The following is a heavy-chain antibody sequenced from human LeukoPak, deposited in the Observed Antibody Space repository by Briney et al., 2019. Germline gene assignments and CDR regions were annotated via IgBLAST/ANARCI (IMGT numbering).Heavy chain of an antibody. D-gene: IGHD3-9*01. CDR1: GFTFSSYS. CDR3: ARVPTITPSFDY. CDR2: ISSSGSTI. V-gene: IGHV3-48*04. Sequence: GGSLRLSCAASGFTFSSYSMIWVRQAPGKGLEWVSYISSSGSTIYYADSVKGRFTISRDNAKNSLYLQMNSLRAEDTAVYYCARVPTITPSFDYWGQGTLVTVSS. J-gene: IGHJ4*02.